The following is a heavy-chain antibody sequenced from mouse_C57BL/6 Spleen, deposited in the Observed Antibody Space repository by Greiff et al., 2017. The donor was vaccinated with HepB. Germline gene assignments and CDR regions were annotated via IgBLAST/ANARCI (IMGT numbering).Heavy chain of an antibody. V-gene: IGHV1-26*01. Sequence: EVQLQQSGPELVKPGASVKISCKASGYTFTDYYMNWVKQSHGKSLEWIGDINPNNGGTSYNQKFKGKATLTVDKSSSTAYMELRSLTSEDSAVYYCARRARLLVPYYFDYWGQGTTLTVSS. J-gene: IGHJ2*01. D-gene: IGHD3-1*01. CDR1: GYTFTDYY. CDR3: ARRARLLVPYYFDY. CDR2: INPNNGGT.